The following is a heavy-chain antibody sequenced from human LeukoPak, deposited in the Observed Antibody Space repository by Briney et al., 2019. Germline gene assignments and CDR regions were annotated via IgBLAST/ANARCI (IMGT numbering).Heavy chain of an antibody. Sequence: PGGSLRLSCAASGFTFRSYGMHWVRQAPGKGLEWVALISHDESNKYYADSVKGRFTVSGDNSKNTLYLQMNSLSADDTAVFYCAKGEQGVDYWGRGTLVTVSS. CDR3: AKGEQGVDY. CDR1: GFTFRSYG. V-gene: IGHV3-30*18. CDR2: ISHDESNK. J-gene: IGHJ4*02. D-gene: IGHD1/OR15-1a*01.